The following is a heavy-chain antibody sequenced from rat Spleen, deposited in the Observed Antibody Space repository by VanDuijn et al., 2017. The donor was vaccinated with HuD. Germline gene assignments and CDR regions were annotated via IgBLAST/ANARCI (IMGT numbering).Heavy chain of an antibody. J-gene: IGHJ1*01. CDR2: ISYDGSST. CDR3: ARHWRYYSSSPDWYFDF. D-gene: IGHD1-2*01. CDR1: GFTFSDYY. Sequence: EVQLVESDGGLVQPGRSLKLSCAASGFTFSDYYMAWVRQAPTKGLEWVATISYDGSSTYYRDSVKGRFTISRDNAKSTLYLQMDSLRSEDTATYYCARHWRYYSSSPDWYFDFWGPGTMVTVSS. V-gene: IGHV5-29*01.